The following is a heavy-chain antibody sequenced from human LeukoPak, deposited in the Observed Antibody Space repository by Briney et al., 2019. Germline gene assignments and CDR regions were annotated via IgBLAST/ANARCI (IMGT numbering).Heavy chain of an antibody. CDR3: AKAYYYDSSGYAY. V-gene: IGHV3-23*01. Sequence: GGSLRLSCAASGFTFSSYAMSWVRQAPGKGLEWVSAIGGSGGSTYYADSVKGRFTISRDNSKNTLYLQMNSLRAEDTAVYYCAKAYYYDSSGYAYWGQGTLVTVSS. CDR1: GFTFSSYA. CDR2: IGGSGGST. D-gene: IGHD3-22*01. J-gene: IGHJ4*02.